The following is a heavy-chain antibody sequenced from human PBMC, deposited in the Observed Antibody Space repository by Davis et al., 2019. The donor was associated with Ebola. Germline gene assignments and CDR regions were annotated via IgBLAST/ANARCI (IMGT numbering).Heavy chain of an antibody. V-gene: IGHV4-39*07. CDR3: ARTTRGSGWFLDY. Sequence: WVRQAPGKGLEWIGSIYYSGSTYYNPSLKSRVTISVDKSKNQFSLKLSSVTAADTAVYYCARTTRGSGWFLDYWGQGTLVTVSS. J-gene: IGHJ4*02. CDR2: IYYSGST. D-gene: IGHD6-19*01.